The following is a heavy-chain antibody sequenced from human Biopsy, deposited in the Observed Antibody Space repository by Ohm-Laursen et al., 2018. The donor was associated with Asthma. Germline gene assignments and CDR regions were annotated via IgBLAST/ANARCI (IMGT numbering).Heavy chain of an antibody. V-gene: IGHV1-69*01. J-gene: IGHJ4*02. Sequence: GSSVKVSCKSLGGTFNTYGIGWVRQAPGQGLEWMGGINSVFGTTTYPQKFQDRVTITADDSTSTVYMELSSLRSEDTAVYYCARKAGSCISRTCYSLDFWGQGTLVTVSS. CDR1: GGTFNTYG. D-gene: IGHD2-2*01. CDR3: ARKAGSCISRTCYSLDF. CDR2: INSVFGTT.